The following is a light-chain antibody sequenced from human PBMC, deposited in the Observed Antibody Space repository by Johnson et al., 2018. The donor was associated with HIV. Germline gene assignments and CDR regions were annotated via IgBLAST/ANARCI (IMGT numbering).Light chain of an antibody. V-gene: IGLV1-51*02. J-gene: IGLJ1*01. CDR3: GTWDSSLSVV. CDR1: RSNTGRNY. Sequence: QAVLTQPPSVSAAPGQKVTIYCSGSRSNTGRNYASWYQQLPGTAPKLLIYENNKRPSGIPDRFSGSKSGTSATLGITGLQTGDEADYYCGTWDSSLSVVFGTGTKVTVL. CDR2: ENN.